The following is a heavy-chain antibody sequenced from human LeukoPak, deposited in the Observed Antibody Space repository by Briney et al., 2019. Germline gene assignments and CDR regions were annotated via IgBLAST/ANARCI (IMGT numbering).Heavy chain of an antibody. CDR1: GYTFTSYD. J-gene: IGHJ6*03. CDR3: ARGGNYDFWSGLSRSYYYYMDV. V-gene: IGHV1-8*01. CDR2: MNPNSGNT. D-gene: IGHD3-3*01. Sequence: ASVKVSCKASGYTFTSYDINWVRQATGQGLEWMGWMNPNSGNTGYAQKFQGRVTMTRNTSISTAYMELSSLRSEDTAVYYCARGGNYDFWSGLSRSYYYYMDVWGKGTTVTVSS.